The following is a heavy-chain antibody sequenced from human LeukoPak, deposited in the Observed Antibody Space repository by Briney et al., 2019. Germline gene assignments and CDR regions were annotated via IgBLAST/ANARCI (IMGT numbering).Heavy chain of an antibody. CDR3: AKGRTVANLRGY. J-gene: IGHJ4*02. CDR2: ISGSGGST. CDR1: GFTFSSYA. D-gene: IGHD4-23*01. V-gene: IGHV3-23*01. Sequence: GGSLRLSCAASGFTFSSYAMSWVRQAPGKGLEWVSAISGSGGSTYYADSVKGRFTISRDNSKNTLYLQMNSLRAEDTAIYYCAKGRTVANLRGYWGQGTLVTVSS.